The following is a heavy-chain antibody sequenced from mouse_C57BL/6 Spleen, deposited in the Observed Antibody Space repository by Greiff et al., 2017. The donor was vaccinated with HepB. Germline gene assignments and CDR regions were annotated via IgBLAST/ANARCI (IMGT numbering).Heavy chain of an antibody. CDR1: GFNIKDYY. V-gene: IGHV14-1*01. CDR2: IDPEDGDT. J-gene: IGHJ4*01. D-gene: IGHD3-2*02. Sequence: VQLQQSGAELVRPGASVKLSCTASGFNIKDYYMHWVKQRPEQGLEWIGRIDPEDGDTEYAPKFQGKATMTADTSSNTAYLQLSSLTSEDTAVYYCTPRQRRPYYAMDYWGQGTSVTVSS. CDR3: TPRQRRPYYAMDY.